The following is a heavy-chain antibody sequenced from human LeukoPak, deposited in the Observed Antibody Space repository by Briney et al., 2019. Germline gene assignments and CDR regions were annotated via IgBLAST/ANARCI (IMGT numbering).Heavy chain of an antibody. CDR3: ARDTRRQSSSGYYLMDAFDI. CDR2: IIPIFGTA. Sequence: SVKVSCKASGGTFSSYAISWVRQAPGQGLEWMGRIIPIFGTANYAQKFQGRVTITTDESTSTAYMELSSLRSEDTAVYYCARDTRRQSSSGYYLMDAFDIWGQGTMVTVSS. J-gene: IGHJ3*02. V-gene: IGHV1-69*05. D-gene: IGHD3-22*01. CDR1: GGTFSSYA.